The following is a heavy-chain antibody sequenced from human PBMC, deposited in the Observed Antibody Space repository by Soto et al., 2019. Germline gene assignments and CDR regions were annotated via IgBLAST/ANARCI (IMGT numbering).Heavy chain of an antibody. J-gene: IGHJ4*02. CDR2: IRSKAYGGTT. CDR1: GFTFGDYA. Sequence: HPGGSLRLSCTASGFTFGDYAMNWFRQAPGKGLEWVGFIRSKAYGGTTENAASVKGRFTISRDDSKSIAYLQMNSLKTEDTAVYYCTRDNRHLDYWGQGTLVTVSS. CDR3: TRDNRHLDY. V-gene: IGHV3-49*03.